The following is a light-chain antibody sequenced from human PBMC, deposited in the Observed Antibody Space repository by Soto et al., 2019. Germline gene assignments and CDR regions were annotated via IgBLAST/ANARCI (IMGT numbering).Light chain of an antibody. V-gene: IGKV3-20*01. J-gene: IGKJ1*01. Sequence: EIVLTQSPATLSLSPGERATLSCRASQSVRSDYLAWYRHNPGQPPRLLIYDASTRAPGIPDRFSGSGSGTDFTLTIGRLEPEDFAVYYWQHYGSSTAFGQGTRVENK. CDR1: QSVRSDY. CDR2: DAS. CDR3: QHYGSSTA.